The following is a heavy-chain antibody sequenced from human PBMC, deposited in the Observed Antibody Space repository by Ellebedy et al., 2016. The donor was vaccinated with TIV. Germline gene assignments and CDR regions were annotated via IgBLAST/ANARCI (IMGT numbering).Heavy chain of an antibody. V-gene: IGHV3-7*03. CDR1: GFNLRRFW. CDR3: VRDIFTAPGYGMDV. Sequence: PGGSLRLSCATSGFNLRRFWMRWVRQAPGKGLEWVANVKEDGNDKYYVDSVKGRFTISRDNAKNSLYLQMNSLRVEDTAVYYCVRDIFTAPGYGMDVWGQGTTVTVSS. J-gene: IGHJ6*02. CDR2: VKEDGNDK. D-gene: IGHD1-14*01.